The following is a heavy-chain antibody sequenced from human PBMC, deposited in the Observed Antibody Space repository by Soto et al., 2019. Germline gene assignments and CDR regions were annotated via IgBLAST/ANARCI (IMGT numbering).Heavy chain of an antibody. Sequence: ASVKVSCKASGYTFTSYGISWVRQAPGQGLEWMGWISAYNGNTNYAQKLQGRVTMTTDTSTSTAYMELRSLRSDDTAVYYCARDYCSSTSCKFKDAFDIWGQGTMVTVSS. CDR1: GYTFTSYG. CDR2: ISAYNGNT. D-gene: IGHD2-2*01. CDR3: ARDYCSSTSCKFKDAFDI. J-gene: IGHJ3*02. V-gene: IGHV1-18*01.